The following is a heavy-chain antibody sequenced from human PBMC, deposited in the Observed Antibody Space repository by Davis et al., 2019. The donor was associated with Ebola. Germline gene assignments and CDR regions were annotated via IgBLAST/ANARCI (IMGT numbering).Heavy chain of an antibody. CDR2: INQAGSEQ. V-gene: IGHV3-7*04. Sequence: PGGSLRLSCAGSGFDFSHYWMSWVRQAPGKGLEWVANINQAGSEQYYVDSVKGRFTIARDNAKSSLFLQINSLRAEDTAVYYCAKEDYGDGTCGDFWGQGTLVTASS. CDR3: AKEDYGDGTCGDF. CDR1: GFDFSHYW. J-gene: IGHJ4*02. D-gene: IGHD5-24*01.